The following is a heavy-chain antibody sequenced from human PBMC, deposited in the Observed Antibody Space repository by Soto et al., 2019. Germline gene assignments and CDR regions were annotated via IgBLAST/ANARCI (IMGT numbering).Heavy chain of an antibody. CDR3: ARLIGDYFYYMDV. CDR2: IYYSGST. V-gene: IGHV4-39*01. CDR1: GGSISSSSYY. Sequence: SETMSLTCTVSGGSISSSSYYWGWIRQPPGKGLEWIGSIYYSGSTYYNPSLKSRVTISVDTSKNQFSLKLSSVTAADTAVYYCARLIGDYFYYMDVWGKGTTVTVSS. J-gene: IGHJ6*03.